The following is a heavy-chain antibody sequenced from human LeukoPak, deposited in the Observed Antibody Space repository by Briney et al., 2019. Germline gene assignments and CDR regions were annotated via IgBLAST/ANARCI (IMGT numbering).Heavy chain of an antibody. D-gene: IGHD5-18*01. CDR3: AREEGTAMVRI. J-gene: IGHJ4*02. CDR1: GYTFTSYY. CDR2: INPSGGST. Sequence: ASVKFSCKASGYTFTSYYMHWVRQAPGQGLEWMGIINPSGGSTSYAQKFQGRVTMTRDTSTSTVYMELSSLRSEDTAVYYCAREEGTAMVRIWGQGTLVTVSS. V-gene: IGHV1-46*01.